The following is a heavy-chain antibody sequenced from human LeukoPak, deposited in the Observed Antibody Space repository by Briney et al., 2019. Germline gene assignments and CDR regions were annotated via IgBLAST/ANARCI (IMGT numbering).Heavy chain of an antibody. Sequence: GASEKVSCKASGYTFTGYHIHWVRQAPGQGLEWMGWINPNFGGTNYAQRFQGRVTMPRDTSISTAYMELSRLRSEDTAVYYCARDFADYVWGSYRSPPRYYFDYWGQGTLVTVSS. CDR3: ARDFADYVWGSYRSPPRYYFDY. V-gene: IGHV1-2*02. CDR1: GYTFTGYH. CDR2: INPNFGGT. J-gene: IGHJ4*02. D-gene: IGHD3-16*02.